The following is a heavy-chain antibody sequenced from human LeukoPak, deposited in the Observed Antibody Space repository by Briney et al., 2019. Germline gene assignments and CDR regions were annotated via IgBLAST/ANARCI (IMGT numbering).Heavy chain of an antibody. Sequence: GGSLRLSCAASGFTFSNYWMHWVRRPPGKGLVWVSHITSDASSTSYADSVKGRFTISRDNAKNTLYLRMNSLRAEDTAVYYCVREVEGQEAGAYGSGSYDVFDIWGQGTMVTVSS. CDR3: VREVEGQEAGAYGSGSYDVFDI. CDR2: ITSDASST. CDR1: GFTFSNYW. D-gene: IGHD3-10*01. V-gene: IGHV3-74*01. J-gene: IGHJ3*02.